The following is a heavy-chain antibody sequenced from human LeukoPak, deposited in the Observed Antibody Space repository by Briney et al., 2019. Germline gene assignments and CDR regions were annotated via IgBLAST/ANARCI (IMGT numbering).Heavy chain of an antibody. CDR1: GFTFSNYG. Sequence: GGSLRLSCLASGFTFSNYGMHWVRQAPGKGLEWVTFIRYDGSNKFYADSVKGRFTISRDNSKNTLYLQMNSLRAEDTAVYYCAKASYDSSVGNAFDIWGQGTMVTVSS. CDR3: AKASYDSSVGNAFDI. CDR2: IRYDGSNK. V-gene: IGHV3-30*02. J-gene: IGHJ3*02. D-gene: IGHD3-22*01.